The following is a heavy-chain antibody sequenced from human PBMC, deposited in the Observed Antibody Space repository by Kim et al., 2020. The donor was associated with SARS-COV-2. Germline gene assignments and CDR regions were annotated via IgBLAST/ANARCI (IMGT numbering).Heavy chain of an antibody. D-gene: IGHD2-8*01. CDR2: IYYSGST. Sequence: ETLSLTCTVSGGSISSYYWSWIRQPPGKGLEWIGYIYYSGSTNYNPSLKSRVTISVDTSKNQFSLKLSSVTAADTAVYYCARGTRRDIVLMVYDRNNWFDPWGQGTLVTVSS. CDR1: GGSISSYY. V-gene: IGHV4-59*13. J-gene: IGHJ5*02. CDR3: ARGTRRDIVLMVYDRNNWFDP.